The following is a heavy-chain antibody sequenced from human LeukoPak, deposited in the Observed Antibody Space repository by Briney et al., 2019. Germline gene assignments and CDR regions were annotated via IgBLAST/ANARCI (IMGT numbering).Heavy chain of an antibody. Sequence: ASETLSLTCAVYGGSFSGYYWSWIRQPPGKGLEWIGEINHSGSTNYNPSLKSRVTISIDTSKNLFSLKLSSVTAADTAVYYCARGDKDIVATISDYWGQGALVTVSS. CDR1: GGSFSGYY. D-gene: IGHD5-12*01. CDR2: INHSGST. CDR3: ARGDKDIVATISDY. J-gene: IGHJ4*02. V-gene: IGHV4-34*01.